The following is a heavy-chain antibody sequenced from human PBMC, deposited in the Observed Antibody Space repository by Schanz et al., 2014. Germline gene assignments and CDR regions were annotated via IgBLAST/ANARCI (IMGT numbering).Heavy chain of an antibody. V-gene: IGHV4-31*03. D-gene: IGHD2-21*01. CDR2: IYYSGNT. Sequence: QVQLQESGPGLVKPSQTLFVTCTVSGGSISSDDHWSWIRQHPGKGLEWIGYIYYSGNTKYNPSLKSRVLISRDTSKNQFSLNLSSVTAADTAVYYCTRSTLWSYDVWGRGTMVIVSS. CDR1: GGSISSDDH. CDR3: TRSTLWSYDV. J-gene: IGHJ3*01.